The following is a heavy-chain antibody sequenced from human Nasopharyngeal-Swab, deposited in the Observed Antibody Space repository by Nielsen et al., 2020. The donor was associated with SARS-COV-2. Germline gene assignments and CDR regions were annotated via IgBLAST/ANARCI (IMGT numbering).Heavy chain of an antibody. CDR3: ASDSRY. Sequence: GESLKISCAASGFTFSDYTMNWVRQAPGQGLEWVSSISSSGSYMYYTDSLKGRFTMSRDNAKNSLYLQMNRLRAEDTAVYYCASDSRYWGQGTLVTVSS. V-gene: IGHV3-21*01. J-gene: IGHJ4*02. D-gene: IGHD2-2*01. CDR2: ISSSGSYM. CDR1: GFTFSDYT.